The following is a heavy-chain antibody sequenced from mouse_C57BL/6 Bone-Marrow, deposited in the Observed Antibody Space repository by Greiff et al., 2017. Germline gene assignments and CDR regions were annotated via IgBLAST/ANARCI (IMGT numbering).Heavy chain of an antibody. D-gene: IGHD2-5*01. J-gene: IGHJ4*01. Sequence: EVKLVESGGGLVQPGGSLKLSCAASGFTFSDYGMAWVRQAPRKGPEGVAFISNLAYSIYYADTVKGRFTISRENAKNTLYLEMSSLRSEATAMYYCARPYSNHYYAMDYWGQGTSVTVSS. CDR1: GFTFSDYG. CDR2: ISNLAYSI. V-gene: IGHV5-15*01. CDR3: ARPYSNHYYAMDY.